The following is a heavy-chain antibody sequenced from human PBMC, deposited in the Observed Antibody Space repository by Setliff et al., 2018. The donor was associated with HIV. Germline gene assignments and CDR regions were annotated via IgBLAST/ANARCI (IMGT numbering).Heavy chain of an antibody. CDR1: GFTFSSYS. CDR2: ISSSSYI. J-gene: IGHJ4*02. Sequence: GSLRLSCAASGFTFSSYSMNWVRQAPGKGLEWVSSISSSSYIYYADSVKGRFTISRDNAKNALYLQMNSLRAEDTAVYYCARGHSAYDPRLFDYWGQGTVVTSPQ. CDR3: ARGHSAYDPRLFDY. V-gene: IGHV3-21*01. D-gene: IGHD5-12*01.